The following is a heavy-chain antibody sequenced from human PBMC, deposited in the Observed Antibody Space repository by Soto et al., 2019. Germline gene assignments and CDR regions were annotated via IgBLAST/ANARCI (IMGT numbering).Heavy chain of an antibody. D-gene: IGHD3-10*01. V-gene: IGHV4-59*01. J-gene: IGHJ5*02. CDR2: ISYSGST. CDR1: GASITTYY. CDR3: ARDWDSSGLFDP. Sequence: PSETLSLTCSVSGASITTYYGSWIRQPPGKGLEWIGSISYSGSTKYNPSLESRVMISLDTFKNQFSLRLTSVTAADTALYYCARDWDSSGLFDPWGQGALVTVSS.